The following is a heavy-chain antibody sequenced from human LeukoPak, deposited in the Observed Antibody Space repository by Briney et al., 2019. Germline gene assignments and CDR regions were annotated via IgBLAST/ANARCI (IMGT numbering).Heavy chain of an antibody. Sequence: GASVKVSCKASGGSFNTYPIGWVRQAPGQGFEWMGGIIPIFGTANYAQKFQGRVTITADKSTSTAYMELSSLRSEDTAVYYCAVYSGSHFDYWGQGTLVTVSS. CDR1: GGSFNTYP. CDR2: IIPIFGTA. J-gene: IGHJ4*02. V-gene: IGHV1-69*06. CDR3: AVYSGSHFDY. D-gene: IGHD1-26*01.